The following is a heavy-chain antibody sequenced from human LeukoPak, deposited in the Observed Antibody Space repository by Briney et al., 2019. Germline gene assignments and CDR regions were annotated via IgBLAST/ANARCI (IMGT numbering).Heavy chain of an antibody. CDR1: GDSISSGYYY. V-gene: IGHV4-31*03. CDR3: ARHSRSSSYFDY. CDR2: IHYVGST. J-gene: IGHJ4*02. D-gene: IGHD6-6*01. Sequence: SQTLSLTCSVSGDSISSGYYYWSWIRQHPGEGLGWIGYIHYVGSTAYSPSLKSRGAISLDRPKNQFSLKLSSVTAADTAVYYCARHSRSSSYFDYWGQGTLVTVSS.